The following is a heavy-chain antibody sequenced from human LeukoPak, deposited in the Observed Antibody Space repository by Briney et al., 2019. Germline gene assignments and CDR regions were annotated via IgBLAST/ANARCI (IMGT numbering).Heavy chain of an antibody. D-gene: IGHD2-21*02. Sequence: ASVKVSCKASGGTFSSYAISWVRQAPGQGLEWMGGINPIFGTANYAQKFQGRVTITTDESTSTAYMELSSLRSEDTAVYYCARGVLYCGGDCYPTYFDYWGQGTLVTVSS. CDR1: GGTFSSYA. V-gene: IGHV1-69*05. CDR3: ARGVLYCGGDCYPTYFDY. J-gene: IGHJ4*02. CDR2: INPIFGTA.